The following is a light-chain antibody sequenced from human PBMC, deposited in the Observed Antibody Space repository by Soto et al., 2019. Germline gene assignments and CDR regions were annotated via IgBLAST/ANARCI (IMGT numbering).Light chain of an antibody. CDR1: SRDVGGYNY. CDR3: SSYTSVSTGL. V-gene: IGLV2-14*01. CDR2: EVT. J-gene: IGLJ2*01. Sequence: QSVLTQPASVSGSPGQSITISCAGTSRDVGGYNYVSWYQQYPGKAPKVIISEVTNRPSGVPNRFSGSKSGNTASLTISGLQAEDEADYYCSSYTSVSTGLFGGGTQLTVL.